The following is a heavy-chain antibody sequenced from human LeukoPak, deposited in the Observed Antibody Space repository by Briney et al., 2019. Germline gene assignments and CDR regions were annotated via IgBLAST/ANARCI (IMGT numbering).Heavy chain of an antibody. CDR3: ASSMYYYDSSGYYY. CDR1: GFTVSSNY. V-gene: IGHV3-53*01. J-gene: IGHJ4*02. CDR2: IHSGGST. D-gene: IGHD3-22*01. Sequence: GGSLRLSCAASGFTVSSNYMSWARQAPGKGLEWVSVIHSGGSTYYADSVKGRFTISRDNSKNTLYLQMNSLRAEDTAVYYCASSMYYYDSSGYYYWGQGTLVTVSS.